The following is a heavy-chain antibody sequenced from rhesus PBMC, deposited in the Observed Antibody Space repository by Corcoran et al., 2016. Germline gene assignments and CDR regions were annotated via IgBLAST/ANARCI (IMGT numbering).Heavy chain of an antibody. J-gene: IGHJ4*01. V-gene: IGHV4-122*02. Sequence: QLQLQESGPGLVKPSETLSLTCAVSGYSISSGYGWSWIRQPPGKGLEWIGYISYSGSTIYNPSLKSRVTISRYTSKNQFSLKLSSVTAADTAVYYCARDLAGSGSLDYWGQGVLVTVSS. CDR3: ARDLAGSGSLDY. CDR2: ISYSGST. D-gene: IGHD6-25*01. CDR1: GYSISSGYG.